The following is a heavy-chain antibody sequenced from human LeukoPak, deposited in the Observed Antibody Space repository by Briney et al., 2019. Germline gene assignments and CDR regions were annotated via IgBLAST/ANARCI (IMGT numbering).Heavy chain of an antibody. Sequence: GGSLRLSCAASGFTFSSYSMNWVRQAPGKGLEWVSCISSSSSYIYYADSVKGRFTISRDNAKNSLYLQMNSLRAEDTAVYYCARSYYGSGSYFLYGDYWGQGTLVTVSS. J-gene: IGHJ4*02. V-gene: IGHV3-21*01. CDR2: ISSSSSYI. CDR3: ARSYYGSGSYFLYGDY. CDR1: GFTFSSYS. D-gene: IGHD3-10*01.